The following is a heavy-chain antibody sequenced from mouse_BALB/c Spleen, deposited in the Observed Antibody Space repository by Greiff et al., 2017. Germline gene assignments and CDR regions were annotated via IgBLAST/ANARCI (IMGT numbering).Heavy chain of an antibody. J-gene: IGHJ3*01. Sequence: VQLQESGPGLVKPSQSLSLTCTVTGYSITSDYAWNWIRQFPGNKLEWMGYISYSGSTSNNPSLKSRISIIRDTSKNQFFLQLNSVTTEDTATYYSASSGDGYWFAYWGQGTLVTVSA. CDR3: ASSGDGYWFAY. CDR2: ISYSGST. V-gene: IGHV3-2*02. D-gene: IGHD2-3*01. CDR1: GYSITSDYA.